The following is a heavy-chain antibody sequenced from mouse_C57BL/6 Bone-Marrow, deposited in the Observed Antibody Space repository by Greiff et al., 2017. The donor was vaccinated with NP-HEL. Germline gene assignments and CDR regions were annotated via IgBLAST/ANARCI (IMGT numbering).Heavy chain of an antibody. CDR2: INPYNGGT. Sequence: EVQLQQSGPVLVKPGASVKMSCKASGYTFTDYYMNWVKQSHGKSLEWIGVINPYNGGTSSNQKFKGKATLTVDKSSSTAYMELNSLTSEDSAVYYCARRGGPWRYFDVWGTGTTVTVSS. CDR1: GYTFTDYY. J-gene: IGHJ1*03. CDR3: ARRGGPWRYFDV. V-gene: IGHV1-19*01.